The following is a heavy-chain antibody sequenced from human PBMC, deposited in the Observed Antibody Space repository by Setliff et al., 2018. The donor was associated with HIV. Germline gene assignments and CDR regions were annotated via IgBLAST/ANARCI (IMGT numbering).Heavy chain of an antibody. CDR3: TRDYAHYFDF. CDR2: INPSSGRT. CDR1: GYTFTDNY. J-gene: IGHJ4*02. V-gene: IGHV1-2*02. Sequence: ASVKVSCKASGYTFTDNYIHWVRQAPGQGLEWVAWINPSSGRTDYAQRFQGRVTLSSDSSISTAYMELSRLRSDDTATYYCTRDYAHYFDFWGQGTLVTVSS. D-gene: IGHD3-16*01.